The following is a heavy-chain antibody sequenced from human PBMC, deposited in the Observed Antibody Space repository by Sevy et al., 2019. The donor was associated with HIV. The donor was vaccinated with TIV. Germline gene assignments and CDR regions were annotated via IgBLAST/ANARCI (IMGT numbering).Heavy chain of an antibody. CDR2: ISGSGGST. CDR3: AKDGPVGYCSSTSCYTMSDY. CDR1: GFTFSSYA. J-gene: IGHJ4*02. Sequence: GGSLRLSCAASGFTFSSYAMSWVRQAPGKGLEWVSAISGSGGSTYYADSVKGRFTISRDNSKNTLYLQMNSLRAEDTAVYYCAKDGPVGYCSSTSCYTMSDYWGQGTLVTVSS. V-gene: IGHV3-23*01. D-gene: IGHD2-2*02.